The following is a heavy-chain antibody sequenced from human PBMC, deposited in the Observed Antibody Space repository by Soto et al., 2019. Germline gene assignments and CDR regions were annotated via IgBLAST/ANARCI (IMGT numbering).Heavy chain of an antibody. CDR2: INHSGST. J-gene: IGHJ5*02. CDR3: ARGRRITMVRGPTWGFDP. CDR1: GGSISSGGYY. Sequence: SETLSLTCTVSGGSISSGGYYWSWIRQPPGKGLEWIGEINHSGSTNYNPSLKSRVTISVDTSKNQFSLKLSSVTAADTAVYYCARGRRITMVRGPTWGFDPWGQGTLVTAPQ. D-gene: IGHD3-10*01. V-gene: IGHV4-39*07.